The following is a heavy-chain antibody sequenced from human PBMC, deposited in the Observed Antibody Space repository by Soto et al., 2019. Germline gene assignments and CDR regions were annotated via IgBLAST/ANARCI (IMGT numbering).Heavy chain of an antibody. CDR1: GYTFTGYY. D-gene: IGHD6-13*01. CDR3: ARDSNRPGYSSSWYGNWFDP. V-gene: IGHV1-2*04. Sequence: ASVKVSCKASGYTFTGYYMHWVRQAPGQGLEWMGWINPNSGGTNYAQKFQGWVTMTRDTSISTAYMELSRLRSDDTAVYYCARDSNRPGYSSSWYGNWFDPWGQGTLGTVSS. J-gene: IGHJ5*02. CDR2: INPNSGGT.